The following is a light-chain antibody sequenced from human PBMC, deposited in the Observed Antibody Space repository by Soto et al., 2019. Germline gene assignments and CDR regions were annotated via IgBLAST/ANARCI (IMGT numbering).Light chain of an antibody. CDR1: RSVSSN. CDR3: QQYSNWPRT. CDR2: GAS. V-gene: IGKV3-15*01. Sequence: ELVMTQSPATLSVSPGERATLSCRASRSVSSNLAWYQQRPGQAPRLLIYGASSRATGIPARFSGSGSGTEFTLTISSLQSEDFAVYYCQQYSNWPRTLGQGTK. J-gene: IGKJ1*01.